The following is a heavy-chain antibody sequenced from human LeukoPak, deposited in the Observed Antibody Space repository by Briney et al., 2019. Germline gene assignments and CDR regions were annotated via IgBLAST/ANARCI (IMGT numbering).Heavy chain of an antibody. D-gene: IGHD6-19*01. Sequence: ETLSLTCTVSGGSISSSSYYWGWIRQPPGKGLEWVSSISSSSSYIYYADSVKGRFTISRDNAKNSLYLQMNSLRAEDTAVYYCARSSGWYFGFDYWGQGTLVTVSS. CDR2: ISSSSSYI. J-gene: IGHJ4*02. V-gene: IGHV3-21*01. CDR1: GGSISSSS. CDR3: ARSSGWYFGFDY.